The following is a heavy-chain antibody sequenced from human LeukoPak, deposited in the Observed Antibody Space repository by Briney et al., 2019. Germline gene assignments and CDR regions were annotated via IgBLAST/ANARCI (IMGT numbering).Heavy chain of an antibody. CDR3: ARSQYSFGWNGHKDY. CDR2: SNPYNGGT. V-gene: IGHV1-2*02. Sequence: ASVKVSCKASGYTFIDYFMHWVRQAPGQGLEWVGWSNPYNGGTKYTQKFQGRVTMTMDTSINTAYMELGRLSSDDTAVYYCARSQYSFGWNGHKDYWGRGTLVTVSS. CDR1: GYTFIDYF. D-gene: IGHD1-1*01. J-gene: IGHJ4*02.